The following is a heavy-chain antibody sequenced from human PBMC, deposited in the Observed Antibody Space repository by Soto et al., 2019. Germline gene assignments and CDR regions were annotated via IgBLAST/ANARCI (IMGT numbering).Heavy chain of an antibody. CDR1: GYSFTSYW. J-gene: IGHJ6*02. CDR2: IDPSDSYT. Sequence: HGESLKISCKGSGYSFTSYWISWVRQMPGKGLEWMGRIDPSDSYTNYSPSFQGHVTISADKSISTAYLQWSSLKASDTAMYYCARIIQSVSHYGMDVWGQGTTVTVSS. D-gene: IGHD3-3*01. CDR3: ARIIQSVSHYGMDV. V-gene: IGHV5-10-1*01.